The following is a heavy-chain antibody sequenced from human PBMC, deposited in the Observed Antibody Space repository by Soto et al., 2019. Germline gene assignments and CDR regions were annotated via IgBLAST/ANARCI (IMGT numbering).Heavy chain of an antibody. CDR1: GGSFSGYY. CDR3: ARGPSDIVDGVLHYYYYYMDV. CDR2: INHSGST. V-gene: IGHV4-34*01. D-gene: IGHD2-15*01. J-gene: IGHJ6*03. Sequence: PSETLSLTCAVYGGSFSGYYWSWIRQPPGKGLEWIGEINHSGSTNYNPSLKSRVTISVDTSKNQFSLKLSSVTAADTAVYYCARGPSDIVDGVLHYYYYYMDVWGKGTTVTVSS.